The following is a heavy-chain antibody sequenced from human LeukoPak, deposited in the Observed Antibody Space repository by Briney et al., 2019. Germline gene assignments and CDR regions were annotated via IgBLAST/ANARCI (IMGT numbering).Heavy chain of an antibody. CDR3: ARVVTAGYFYYHGTDV. J-gene: IGHJ6*02. CDR1: GGSISSYY. D-gene: IGHD5-18*01. CDR2: IYTSGST. Sequence: SETLSLTCTVSGGSISSYYWSWIRQPAGKGLEWIGRIYTSGSTNYNPPLKSRVTISLETSKTQFSLRLSSVTAADTAIYYCARVVTAGYFYYHGTDVWGQGTTVTVSS. V-gene: IGHV4-4*07.